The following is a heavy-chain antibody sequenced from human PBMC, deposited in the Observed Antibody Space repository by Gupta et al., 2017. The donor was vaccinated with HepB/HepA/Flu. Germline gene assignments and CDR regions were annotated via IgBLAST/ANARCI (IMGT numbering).Heavy chain of an antibody. CDR1: GYTFTGYY. CDR3: ARHLRGVFDY. D-gene: IGHD3-10*01. J-gene: IGHJ4*02. V-gene: IGHV1-2*02. Sequence: QVQLVQSWAEVKKPGASVKVSCKASGYTFTGYYMHWVRQAPGQGLEWMGWIKPKSGGTNDAQKFQGRVNMTRDTSISTAYMELRRLRSDDTAVYDGARHLRGVFDYWGQGTLVTVSS. CDR2: IKPKSGGT.